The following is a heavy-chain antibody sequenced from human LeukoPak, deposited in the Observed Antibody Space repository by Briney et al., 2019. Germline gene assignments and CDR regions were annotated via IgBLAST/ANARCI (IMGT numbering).Heavy chain of an antibody. V-gene: IGHV3-21*01. CDR1: GFTFSSYS. Sequence: PGGSLRLSCAASGFTFSSYSMNWVRQAPGKGLEWVSSISSSSSYIYYADSVKGRFTISRDNAKNSLYLQMNSLRAEDTAVYYCARDRDDILPVYGFDPWGQGTLVTVSS. D-gene: IGHD3-9*01. J-gene: IGHJ5*02. CDR3: ARDRDDILPVYGFDP. CDR2: ISSSSSYI.